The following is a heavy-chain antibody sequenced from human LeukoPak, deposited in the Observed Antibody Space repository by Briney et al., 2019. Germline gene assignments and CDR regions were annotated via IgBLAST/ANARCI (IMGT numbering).Heavy chain of an antibody. CDR1: GGSISSYY. J-gene: IGHJ6*02. CDR3: ASLGYPSLGYYYYGMDV. D-gene: IGHD2-15*01. CDR2: IYYSGST. V-gene: IGHV4-59*01. Sequence: SETLSLTCTVSGGSISSYYWSWIRQPPGKGLESIGYIYYSGSTNYNPSLKSRVTISVDTSKNQFSLKLSSVTAADTAVYYCASLGYPSLGYYYYGMDVWGQGTTVTVSS.